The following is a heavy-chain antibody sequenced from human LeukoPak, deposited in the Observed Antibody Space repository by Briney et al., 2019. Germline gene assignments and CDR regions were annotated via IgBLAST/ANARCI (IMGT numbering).Heavy chain of an antibody. J-gene: IGHJ4*02. Sequence: SETLSLTCTVSGGSISSYYWSWIRQPPGKGLEWIGYIYYSGSTNYNPSLKSRVTISVDTSKNQFSLKLSSVTAADTAVYYCAREMVVVPAAFDYWGQGILVTVSS. D-gene: IGHD2-2*01. CDR3: AREMVVVPAAFDY. CDR2: IYYSGST. CDR1: GGSISSYY. V-gene: IGHV4-59*01.